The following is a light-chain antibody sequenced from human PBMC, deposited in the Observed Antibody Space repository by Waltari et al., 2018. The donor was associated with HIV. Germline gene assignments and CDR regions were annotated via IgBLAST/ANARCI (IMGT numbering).Light chain of an antibody. CDR1: SSNVGSFT. J-gene: IGLJ1*01. CDR2: SFN. Sequence: QSVLTQPPSASGTPGQRVIISCSGSSSNVGSFTVNWYQQLPGTAPKLLIYSFNQRPSGVPDRFSGAKAGTSVSLAINGLQSEDEADYYCAVWDGRLDHYVFGTGTKVTVL. V-gene: IGLV1-44*01. CDR3: AVWDGRLDHYV.